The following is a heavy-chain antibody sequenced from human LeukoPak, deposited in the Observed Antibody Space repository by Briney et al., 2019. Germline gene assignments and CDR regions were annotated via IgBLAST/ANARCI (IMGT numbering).Heavy chain of an antibody. CDR2: INPSGGST. CDR3: AREELLWFGELPHAFDI. J-gene: IGHJ3*02. D-gene: IGHD3-10*01. Sequence: ASVKVSCKASGYTFTSYYMHWVRQAPGQGLAWMGIINPSGGSTSYAQKFQGRVTMTRDTSTSTVYMELSSLRSEDTAVYYCAREELLWFGELPHAFDIWGQGTMVTVSS. V-gene: IGHV1-46*03. CDR1: GYTFTSYY.